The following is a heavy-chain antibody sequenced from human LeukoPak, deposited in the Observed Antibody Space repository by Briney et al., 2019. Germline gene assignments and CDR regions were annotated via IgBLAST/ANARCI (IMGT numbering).Heavy chain of an antibody. J-gene: IGHJ4*02. CDR3: ASGRGYSYGFDY. Sequence: PGGSLRLSCAASGFTFSSYEMNWVRQAPGKGLEWVSYISSSGSTIYYADSVKGRFTISRDNAKNSLYLQMNSLRAEDTAVYYCASGRGYSYGFDYWGQGTLVTVSS. D-gene: IGHD5-18*01. V-gene: IGHV3-48*03. CDR2: ISSSGSTI. CDR1: GFTFSSYE.